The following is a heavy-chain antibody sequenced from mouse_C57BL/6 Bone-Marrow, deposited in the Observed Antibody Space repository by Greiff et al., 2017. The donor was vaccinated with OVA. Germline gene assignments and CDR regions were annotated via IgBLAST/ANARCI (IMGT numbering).Heavy chain of an antibody. CDR1: GFTFSDYG. CDR2: ISSGSSTI. Sequence: DVTLVESGGGLVKPGGSLKLSCAASGFTFSDYGMHWVRQAPEKGLEWVAYISSGSSTIYYADTVKGRFTISRDNAKNTLFLQRTRLRSEDTAMYYCARKAYCYDYDVWYFDVWGTGTTVTVSS. CDR3: ARKAYCYDYDVWYFDV. J-gene: IGHJ1*03. D-gene: IGHD2-4*01. V-gene: IGHV5-17*01.